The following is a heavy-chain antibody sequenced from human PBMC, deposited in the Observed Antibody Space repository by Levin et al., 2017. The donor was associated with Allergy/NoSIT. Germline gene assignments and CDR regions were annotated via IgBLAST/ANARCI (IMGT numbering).Heavy chain of an antibody. J-gene: IGHJ3*02. V-gene: IGHV4-34*01. D-gene: IGHD3-9*01. CDR1: GGSFSGYY. Sequence: SSETLSLTCAVYGGSFSGYYWSWIRQPPGKGLEWIGEINHSGSTNYNPSLKSRVTISVDTSKNQFSLKLSSVTAADTAVYYCARGRYFAIWGQGTMVTVSS. CDR3: ARGRYFAI. CDR2: INHSGST.